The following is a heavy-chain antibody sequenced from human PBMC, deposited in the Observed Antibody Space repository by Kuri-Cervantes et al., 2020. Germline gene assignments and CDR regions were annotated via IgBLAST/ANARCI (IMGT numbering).Heavy chain of an antibody. CDR2: IYHSGST. CDR3: ARDNIVVVPAASGGFDP. Sequence: SETLSLTCAVYGGSFSGYYWSWIRQPPGKGLEWIGEIYHSGSTNYNPSLKSRVTISVDKSKNQFSLKLSSVTAADTAVYYCARDNIVVVPAASGGFDPWGQGTLVTVSS. D-gene: IGHD2-2*01. CDR1: GGSFSGYY. V-gene: IGHV4-34*01. J-gene: IGHJ5*02.